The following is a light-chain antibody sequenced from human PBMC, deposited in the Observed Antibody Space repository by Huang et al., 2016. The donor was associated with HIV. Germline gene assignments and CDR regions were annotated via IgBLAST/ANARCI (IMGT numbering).Light chain of an antibody. CDR2: LGS. CDR3: MQALQTPYT. V-gene: IGKV2-28*01. CDR1: QSLLHSNGYNY. J-gene: IGKJ2*01. Sequence: DIVMTQFPLSLPVIPGEPASISCKSTQSLLHSNGYNYLDWYLQKPGQSPQLLIELGSNRASGVPDRFSGSRSGTDFTLKINRVEDEDVGVYYCMQALQTPYTFGQGTKLEIK.